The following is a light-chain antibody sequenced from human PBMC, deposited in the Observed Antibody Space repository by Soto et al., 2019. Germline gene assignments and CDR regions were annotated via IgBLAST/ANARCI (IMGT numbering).Light chain of an antibody. J-gene: IGKJ2*01. CDR1: QGINTW. Sequence: DIQMTQSPSTLSSSVGDRVTITCRASQGINTWLAWYQQKPGKAPKLLVYDASILESGVPSRFSGSGYATEFTLTISGLQPDDFATYYCQQYKSYSPYTFGQGTKLDI. V-gene: IGKV1-5*01. CDR3: QQYKSYSPYT. CDR2: DAS.